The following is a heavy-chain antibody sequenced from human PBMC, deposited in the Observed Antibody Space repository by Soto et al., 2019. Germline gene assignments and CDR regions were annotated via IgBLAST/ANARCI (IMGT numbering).Heavy chain of an antibody. V-gene: IGHV2-5*02. CDR2: IYWDDDK. CDR3: APSTWTGTQSYFDF. D-gene: IGHD1-1*01. Sequence: QITLEESGPTRVKPTQSLALTCTFSGFSLSPSGVGVGWVRQPPGKALEWLALIYWDDDKRYSPSLQSRLTSNKDTAKNQVVLIMINMDPVDTATYYCAPSTWTGTQSYFDFWGQGTLVTVSS. CDR1: GFSLSPSGVG. J-gene: IGHJ4*02.